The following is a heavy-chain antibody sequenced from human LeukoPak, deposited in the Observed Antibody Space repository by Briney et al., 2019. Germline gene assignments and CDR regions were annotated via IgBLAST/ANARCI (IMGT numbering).Heavy chain of an antibody. CDR2: INWNGGSI. D-gene: IGHD3-10*01. Sequence: RSGGSLRLSCAASGFTFDDYGMSWVRQAPGKGLEWVSGINWNGGSIGYADSVNGRFTISRDNAKNSLYLQMNSLRAEDTALYYCARGREGDYYGSGSLPLWGQGTLVTVSS. V-gene: IGHV3-20*04. CDR3: ARGREGDYYGSGSLPL. CDR1: GFTFDDYG. J-gene: IGHJ4*02.